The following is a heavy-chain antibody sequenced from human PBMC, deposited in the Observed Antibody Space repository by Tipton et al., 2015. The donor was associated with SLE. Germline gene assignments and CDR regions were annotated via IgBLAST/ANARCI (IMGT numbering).Heavy chain of an antibody. CDR2: IYTSGST. D-gene: IGHD5-12*01. Sequence: TLSLTCTVSGGSISSGSYYWSWIRQPAGKGLEWIGRIYTSGSTNYNPSLKSRVTISVDTSKNQFSLKLSSGTAADTAVYYCARAPGLRYAFDICGEGTMVTVAS. CDR1: GGSISSGSYY. J-gene: IGHJ3*02. V-gene: IGHV4-61*02. CDR3: ARAPGLRYAFDI.